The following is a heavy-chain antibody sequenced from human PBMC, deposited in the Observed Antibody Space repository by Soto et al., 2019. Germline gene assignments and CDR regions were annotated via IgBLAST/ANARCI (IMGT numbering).Heavy chain of an antibody. CDR2: ISGSGGST. Sequence: GGSLRLSCAASGFTFSSYAMSWVRQAPGKGLEWVSAISGSGGSTYYADSVKGRFTFPRDNSKNMLYLQMNILRAEDTAVYFCAKVRIVGATGDAFDIWGQGTMVTVSS. J-gene: IGHJ3*02. CDR1: GFTFSSYA. V-gene: IGHV3-23*01. D-gene: IGHD1-26*01. CDR3: AKVRIVGATGDAFDI.